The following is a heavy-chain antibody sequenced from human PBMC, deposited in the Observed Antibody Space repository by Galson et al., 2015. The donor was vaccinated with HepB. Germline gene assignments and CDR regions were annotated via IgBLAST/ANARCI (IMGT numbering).Heavy chain of an antibody. CDR1: GYTFTDYY. V-gene: IGHV1-2*06. CDR2: INPNSGGT. Sequence: SVKVSCKASGYTFTDYYIHWVRQAPGQGLEWMGRINPNSGGTNYAQKFQGRVTMTRDTSINTAYMELSRLRSDDTAVYYCARDTQQLVLYYWGQGTLVTVSS. CDR3: ARDTQQLVLYY. J-gene: IGHJ4*02. D-gene: IGHD6-13*01.